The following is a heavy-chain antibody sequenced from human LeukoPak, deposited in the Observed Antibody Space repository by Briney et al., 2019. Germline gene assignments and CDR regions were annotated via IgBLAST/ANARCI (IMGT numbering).Heavy chain of an antibody. CDR2: INHSGST. Sequence: SETLSLTCAVYGGSFSGYYWSWIRQPPGKGLEWIGEINHSGSTNYNPSLKSRVTISVHTSKNQFSLKLSSVTAADTAVYYCARGARGYSYGYKRPWFDPWGQGTLVTVSS. J-gene: IGHJ5*02. CDR1: GGSFSGYY. D-gene: IGHD5-18*01. V-gene: IGHV4-34*01. CDR3: ARGARGYSYGYKRPWFDP.